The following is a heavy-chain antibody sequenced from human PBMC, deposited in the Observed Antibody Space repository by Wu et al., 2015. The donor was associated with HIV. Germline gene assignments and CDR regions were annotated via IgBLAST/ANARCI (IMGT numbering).Heavy chain of an antibody. J-gene: IGHJ4*02. V-gene: IGHV1-2*02. D-gene: IGHD2-21*01. CDR1: GGTFSRNY. CDR2: INPNSGGT. CDR3: ARDLIRVIGTPKGIPAY. Sequence: VQSGAEVKKPGSSVKVSCKASGGTFSRNYGISWLRQAPGQGLEWMGWINPNSGGTNYAQKFQGRVTMTRDTSISTAYMELSRLRSDDTAVYYCARDLIRVIGTPKGIPAYWGQGTLVTVSS.